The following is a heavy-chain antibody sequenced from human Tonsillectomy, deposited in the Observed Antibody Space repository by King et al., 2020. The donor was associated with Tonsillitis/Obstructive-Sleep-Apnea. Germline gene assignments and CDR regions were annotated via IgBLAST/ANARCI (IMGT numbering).Heavy chain of an antibody. CDR1: GGSVSSGSYY. V-gene: IGHV4-61*01. CDR3: ARGGSGWYFDAFDI. D-gene: IGHD6-19*01. J-gene: IGHJ3*02. Sequence: QLQESGPGLVKPSETLSLTYTVSGGSVSSGSYYWSWIRQPPGKGLEWIGYIYYSGSTNYNPSLKSRVTISVDTSKNQFSLKLSSVTAADTAVYYCARGGSGWYFDAFDIWGQGTMVTVSS. CDR2: IYYSGST.